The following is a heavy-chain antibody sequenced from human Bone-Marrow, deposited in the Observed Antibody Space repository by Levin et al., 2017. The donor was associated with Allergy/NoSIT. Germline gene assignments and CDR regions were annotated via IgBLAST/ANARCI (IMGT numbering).Heavy chain of an antibody. CDR1: GDRVSSHTAT. D-gene: IGHD2-2*01. V-gene: IGHV6-1*01. CDR3: ARGHLAAARRKWTSVAL. J-gene: IGHJ4*02. Sequence: SQTLSLTCAISGDRVSSHTATWNWIRQSPSRGLEWLGRTYFRSKWYDDFAPSVKSRIAINPDTSKNQFSLHLTYVTPEDTAVYFCARGHLAAARRKWTSVALWGQGTLVTVSA. CDR2: TYFRSKWYD.